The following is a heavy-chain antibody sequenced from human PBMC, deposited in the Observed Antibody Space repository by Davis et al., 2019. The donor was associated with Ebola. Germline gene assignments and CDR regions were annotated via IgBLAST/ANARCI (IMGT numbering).Heavy chain of an antibody. D-gene: IGHD2-2*01. V-gene: IGHV4-34*01. J-gene: IGHJ4*02. CDR3: ASPHQIRDKDCFDL. CDR2: INHRGRT. Sequence: PSKTLSLTFTVYGGSFSDYYWSLIRQPPGKGLEWIGEINHRGRTYYNPSLKSRVTISIDTSRNHFSLQLRSVTAADTAVYYCASPHQIRDKDCFDLWGQGTLVTVSS. CDR1: GGSFSDYY.